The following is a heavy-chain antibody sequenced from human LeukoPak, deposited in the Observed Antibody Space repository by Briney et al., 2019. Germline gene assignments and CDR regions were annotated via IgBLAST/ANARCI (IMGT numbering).Heavy chain of an antibody. CDR3: ARAGYCSGGSCWLGGQYNWFDP. V-gene: IGHV3-30-3*02. Sequence: GGSLRLSCAASEFTFSSYAMHWVRQAPGKGLEWVAVISYDGSNKYYADSVKGRFTISRDNSKNTLYLQMNSLRAEDTAVYYCARAGYCSGGSCWLGGQYNWFDPWGQGTLVTVSS. CDR1: EFTFSSYA. J-gene: IGHJ5*02. CDR2: ISYDGSNK. D-gene: IGHD2-15*01.